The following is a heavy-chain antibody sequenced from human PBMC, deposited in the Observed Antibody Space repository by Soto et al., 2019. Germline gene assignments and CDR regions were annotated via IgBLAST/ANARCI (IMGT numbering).Heavy chain of an antibody. V-gene: IGHV3-30*18. J-gene: IGHJ5*02. CDR2: ISYDGSNK. D-gene: IGHD6-6*01. CDR1: GFTFSSYG. Sequence: QVQLVESGGGVVQPGRSLRLSCAASGFTFSSYGMHWVRQAPGKGLEWVAVISYDGSNKYYADSVKGRFTISRDNSKNTLYLQMNSLRAEDTAVYYCAKAIAARGNWFDPWGQGTLVTVSS. CDR3: AKAIAARGNWFDP.